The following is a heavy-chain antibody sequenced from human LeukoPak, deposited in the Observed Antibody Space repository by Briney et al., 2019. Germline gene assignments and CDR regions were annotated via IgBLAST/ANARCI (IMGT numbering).Heavy chain of an antibody. Sequence: SETLSLTCTVSGYSISSGYYWGWIRQPPGKGLEWIGNIYHSGSTYYNPSLKSRVTISVDTSKNQFSLKLSSVTAADTAVYYCAKQTGTGHDAFDIWGQGTMVTVSS. CDR3: AKQTGTGHDAFDI. V-gene: IGHV4-38-2*02. D-gene: IGHD1-1*01. J-gene: IGHJ3*02. CDR1: GYSISSGYY. CDR2: IYHSGST.